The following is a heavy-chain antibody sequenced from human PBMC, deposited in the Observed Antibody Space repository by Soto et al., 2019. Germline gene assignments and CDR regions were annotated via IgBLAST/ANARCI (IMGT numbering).Heavy chain of an antibody. J-gene: IGHJ6*02. D-gene: IGHD6-6*01. CDR2: INPNSGGT. CDR3: ARSVYSSFSHYYGMDV. Sequence: PSVKVSCKASGYTFTGYYMHWVRQAPGQGLEWMGWINPNSGGTNYAQKFQGWVTMTRDTSISIAYMELSRLRSDDTAVYYCARSVYSSFSHYYGMDVWGQGTTVTVSS. V-gene: IGHV1-2*04. CDR1: GYTFTGYY.